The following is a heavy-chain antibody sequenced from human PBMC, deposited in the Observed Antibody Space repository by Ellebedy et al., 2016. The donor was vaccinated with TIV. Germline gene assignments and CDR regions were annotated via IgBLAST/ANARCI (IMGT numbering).Heavy chain of an antibody. CDR2: ISNSGDTT. CDR3: AKPPEHWLIHTGLES. Sequence: GESLKISCAASGFTFSCCAMSWVRQAPGKGLEWVSVISNSGDTTYADAVKGRFTISRDNSKNTLYLQMNSLRAEDTAVYYCAKPPEHWLIHTGLESWGQGTLVTVAS. J-gene: IGHJ4*02. CDR1: GFTFSCCA. D-gene: IGHD6-19*01. V-gene: IGHV3-23*01.